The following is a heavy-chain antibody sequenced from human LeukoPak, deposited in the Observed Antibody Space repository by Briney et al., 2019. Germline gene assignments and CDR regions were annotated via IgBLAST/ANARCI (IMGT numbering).Heavy chain of an antibody. J-gene: IGHJ6*02. CDR3: ARGKFHGDYDYYYYGMDV. CDR2: INTNTGNP. D-gene: IGHD4-17*01. Sequence: GASVKVSCKASGYTFTSYAMNWVRQAPGQGLEWMGWINTNTGNPTYAQGFTGRFVFSLDTSVSTAYLQISSLKAEDTAVYYCARGKFHGDYDYYYYGMDVWGQGTTVTVSS. CDR1: GYTFTSYA. V-gene: IGHV7-4-1*02.